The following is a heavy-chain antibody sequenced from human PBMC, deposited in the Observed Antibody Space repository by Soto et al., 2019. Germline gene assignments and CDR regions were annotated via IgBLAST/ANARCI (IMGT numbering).Heavy chain of an antibody. CDR2: ISAHNGNT. V-gene: IGHV1-18*01. CDR1: GYGFTTYG. D-gene: IGHD1-1*01. J-gene: IGHJ4*02. Sequence: QVHLVQSGAEVKKPGASVKVSCKGSGYGFTTYGITWVRQAPGQGLEWMAWISAHNGNTNYAQKIQGRVTVTRDTSTSTAYMDLRSLGYGETVVYYWARGRYGDYWGQGALVTVSS. CDR3: ARGRYGDY.